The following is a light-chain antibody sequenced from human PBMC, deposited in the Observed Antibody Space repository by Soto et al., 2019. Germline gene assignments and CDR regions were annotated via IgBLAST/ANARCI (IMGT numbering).Light chain of an antibody. V-gene: IGKV1-39*01. Sequence: DIQLTLYPSSLSASVGDRVTITCRASQSIASYLNWYQQKPGKAPKLLIYAASSLQSGVPSRFSGSGSGTDFTLTISRLQPEDFATYYCQQSYSTPRTFGQGTKVDIK. CDR1: QSIASY. J-gene: IGKJ1*01. CDR2: AAS. CDR3: QQSYSTPRT.